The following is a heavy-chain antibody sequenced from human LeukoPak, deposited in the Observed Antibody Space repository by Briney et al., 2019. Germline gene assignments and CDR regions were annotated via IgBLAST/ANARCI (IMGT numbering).Heavy chain of an antibody. V-gene: IGHV1-69*06. J-gene: IGHJ4*02. CDR2: IMPIVDTP. Sequence: ASVKVSCKASGGTFIRDAFSWMRQAPGQGLEWLGGIMPIVDTPNYAQKFQGRVTITADKTTTTVYMDLSSLRAEDTAIYYCARVLGGGASEGIYRGQGTLVTVSS. CDR1: GGTFIRDA. CDR3: ARVLGGGASEGIY. D-gene: IGHD1-14*01.